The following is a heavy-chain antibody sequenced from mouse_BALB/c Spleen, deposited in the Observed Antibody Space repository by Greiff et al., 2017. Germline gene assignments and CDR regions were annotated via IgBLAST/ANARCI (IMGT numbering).Heavy chain of an antibody. D-gene: IGHD1-1*01. Sequence: EVQRVESGGGLVKPGGSLKLSCAASGFTFSSYAMSWVRQSPEKRLEWVAEISSGGSYTYYPDTVTGRFTISRDNAKNTLYLEMSSLRSEDTAMYYCARAEDYYAYWGQGTLVTVSA. CDR1: GFTFSSYA. CDR3: ARAEDYYAY. V-gene: IGHV5-9-4*01. CDR2: ISSGGSYT. J-gene: IGHJ3*01.